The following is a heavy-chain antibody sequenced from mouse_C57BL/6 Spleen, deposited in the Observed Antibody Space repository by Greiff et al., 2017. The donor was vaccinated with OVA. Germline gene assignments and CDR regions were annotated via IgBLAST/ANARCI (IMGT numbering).Heavy chain of an antibody. D-gene: IGHD1-1*01. CDR1: GFTFSDYG. Sequence: EVQLVESGGGLVKPGGSLKLSCAASGFTFSDYGMHWVRQAPEKGLEWVAYISSGSSTIYYADTVKGRFTISRDNAKNTLFLQMTSLRSEDTAMYYCARSGDYGSSYAMDYWGQGTSVTVSS. CDR3: ARSGDYGSSYAMDY. CDR2: ISSGSSTI. V-gene: IGHV5-17*01. J-gene: IGHJ4*01.